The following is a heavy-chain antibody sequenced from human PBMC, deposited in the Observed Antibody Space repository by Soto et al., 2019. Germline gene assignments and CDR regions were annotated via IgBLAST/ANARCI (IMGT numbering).Heavy chain of an antibody. Sequence: SETMSLTCSVSGGSVLAFHWTWVRQPPGKGLEWVAFLGHGGSTDYNPSLKSRVAMSLDTSKNQVSLQLRSVTAADSAVYYCARGARLSPLCLRVEDRGLSQDWSCDLPGRGSRVTVSS. CDR1: GGSVLAFH. CDR2: LGHGGST. D-gene: IGHD2-15*01. CDR3: ARGARLSPLCLRVEDRGLSQDWSCDL. J-gene: IGHJ2*01. V-gene: IGHV4-59*02.